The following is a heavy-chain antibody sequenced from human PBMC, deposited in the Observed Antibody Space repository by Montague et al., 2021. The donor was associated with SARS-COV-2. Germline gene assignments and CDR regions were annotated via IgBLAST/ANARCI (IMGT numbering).Heavy chain of an antibody. J-gene: IGHJ3*01. CDR3: AKEREVVRAARTLVAFDL. CDR1: GGSFSVHY. V-gene: IGHV4-34*01. CDR2: INHRGTA. D-gene: IGHD2-2*01. Sequence: SETLSLTCAVYGGSFSVHYWSWLRKSPGSGLEWIAEINHRGTANYNPSLKSRVSISVDTSKNQFTLKLTSVTAADTAMYYCAKEREVVRAARTLVAFDLWGQGTMVTVSS.